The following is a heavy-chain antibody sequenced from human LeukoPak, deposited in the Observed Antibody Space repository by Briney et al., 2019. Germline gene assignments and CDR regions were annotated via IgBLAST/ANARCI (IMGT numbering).Heavy chain of an antibody. CDR3: ARDVVYSRSEYGYNWFDP. V-gene: IGHV4-61*02. CDR2: IYTSEST. J-gene: IGHJ5*02. Sequence: SETLSLTCTVSGGSIRSGSYYWSWIRQPAGKGLEWIGRIYTSESTNYNPSLKSRVTISVDTSKNQFSLKLSSVTAADTAVYYRARDVVYSRSEYGYNWFDPWGQGTLVTVSS. D-gene: IGHD2-8*02. CDR1: GGSIRSGSYY.